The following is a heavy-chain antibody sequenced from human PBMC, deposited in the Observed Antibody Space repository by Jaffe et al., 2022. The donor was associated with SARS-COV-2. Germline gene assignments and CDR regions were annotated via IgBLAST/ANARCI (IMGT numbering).Heavy chain of an antibody. D-gene: IGHD6-13*01. CDR1: GGSISSGSYY. Sequence: QVQLQESGPGLVKPSQTLSLTCTVSGGSISSGSYYWSWIRQPAGKGLEWIGRIYTSGSTNYNPSLKSRVTISVDTSKNQFSLKLSSVTAADTAVYYCASAPDPIAQQLARLDAFDIWGQGTMVTVSS. J-gene: IGHJ3*02. V-gene: IGHV4-61*02. CDR3: ASAPDPIAQQLARLDAFDI. CDR2: IYTSGST.